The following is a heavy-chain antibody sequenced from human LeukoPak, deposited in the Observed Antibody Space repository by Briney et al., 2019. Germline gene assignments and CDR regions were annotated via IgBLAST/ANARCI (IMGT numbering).Heavy chain of an antibody. CDR2: INHSGST. CDR3: ARGRYGDHYGMDV. D-gene: IGHD4-17*01. J-gene: IGHJ6*04. V-gene: IGHV4-34*01. CDR1: GGSFSGYY. Sequence: SETLSLTCAVYGGSFSGYYWSWIRQPPGKGLEWIGEINHSGSTNYNPSLKSRVTISVDTSKNQFSLKLSSVTAADTAVYYWARGRYGDHYGMDVWGKGTTVTVSS.